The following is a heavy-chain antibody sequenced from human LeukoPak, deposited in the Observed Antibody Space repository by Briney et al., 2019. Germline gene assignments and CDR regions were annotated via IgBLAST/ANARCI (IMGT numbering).Heavy chain of an antibody. CDR1: GGSISSHY. V-gene: IGHV4-59*11. D-gene: IGHD3-3*01. Sequence: SETLSLTCIVSGGSISSHYWSWIRQPPGKGLDWIGYIYYSGSTNYKPSLKSRVTISADTSKNQFSLKLSSVTAADTAVYYCARATYYDFWSGYGFDIWGQGTMVTVSS. CDR2: IYYSGST. J-gene: IGHJ3*02. CDR3: ARATYYDFWSGYGFDI.